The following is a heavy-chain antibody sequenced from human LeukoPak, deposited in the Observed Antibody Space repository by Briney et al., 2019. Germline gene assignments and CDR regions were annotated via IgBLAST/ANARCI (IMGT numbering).Heavy chain of an antibody. J-gene: IGHJ4*02. CDR1: GGSFSGYY. V-gene: IGHV4-34*01. CDR3: VRELDYDSSGYYYGD. Sequence: PSETLSLTCAVYGGSFSGYYWSWIRQPPGKGLEWIGEINHSGSTNYNPSLKSRVTISVDTSKNQFSLKLSSVTAADTAVYYCVRELDYDSSGYYYGDWGQGTLVTVSS. CDR2: INHSGST. D-gene: IGHD3-22*01.